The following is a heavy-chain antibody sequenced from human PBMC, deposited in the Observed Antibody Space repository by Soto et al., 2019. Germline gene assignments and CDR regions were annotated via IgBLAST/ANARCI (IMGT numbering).Heavy chain of an antibody. CDR3: ARAFGGVADIPFDWFDP. D-gene: IGHD3-16*01. V-gene: IGHV5-51*01. CDR2: IYPGDSDT. Sequence: PGEALKISCKGSGYSFTSYWIGWVRQMTGKGLEWMGIIYPGDSDTRYSPSFQGQVTISADKSISTAYLQWSSLKASDTAMYYCARAFGGVADIPFDWFDPWGQGTLVTVSS. J-gene: IGHJ5*02. CDR1: GYSFTSYW.